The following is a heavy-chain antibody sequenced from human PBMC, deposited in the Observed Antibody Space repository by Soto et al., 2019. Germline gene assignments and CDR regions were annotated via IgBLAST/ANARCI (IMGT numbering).Heavy chain of an antibody. D-gene: IGHD4-17*01. J-gene: IGHJ4*02. V-gene: IGHV1-69*02. CDR1: GGSVNNFT. CDR2: ITPLLGMI. Sequence: QVQLVQSGAEVKKPGSSVKVSCKASGGSVNNFTISWVRQAPGQGLEWMGRITPLLGMINYAQTFQGRVTFTADKATNTAYMDVTSLRSDDTAVYYCARDASVGDWGQGTLVTVSS. CDR3: ARDASVGD.